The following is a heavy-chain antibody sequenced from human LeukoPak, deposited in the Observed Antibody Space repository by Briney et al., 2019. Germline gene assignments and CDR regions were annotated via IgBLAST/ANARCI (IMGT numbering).Heavy chain of an antibody. D-gene: IGHD1-26*01. CDR2: INLSAGTT. V-gene: IGHV1-46*01. Sequence: ASVKVSYKASGYTFTSYYMHWVRQAPGQGLEWMGVINLSAGTTNYAQKFQGRLTMTRDMSTSTVYMELSSLTSEDTAVYYCAREMGVGSTMGYFHYWGQGTLVTVSS. CDR3: AREMGVGSTMGYFHY. J-gene: IGHJ4*02. CDR1: GYTFTSYY.